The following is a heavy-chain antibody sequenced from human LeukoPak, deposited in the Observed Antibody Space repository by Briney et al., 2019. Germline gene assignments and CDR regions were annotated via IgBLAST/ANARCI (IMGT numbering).Heavy chain of an antibody. Sequence: GASVKVSCKASGYTFTSYDINWVRQATGQGLEWMGRMNPNSGNTGYAQKFQGRVTITRNTSISTAYMELSSLRSDDTAVYYCARDRRCTRTDCYVRRDYYVDVWGKGTTVTVSS. CDR3: ARDRRCTRTDCYVRRDYYVDV. V-gene: IGHV1-8*03. CDR2: MNPNSGNT. CDR1: GYTFTSYD. J-gene: IGHJ6*03. D-gene: IGHD2-2*01.